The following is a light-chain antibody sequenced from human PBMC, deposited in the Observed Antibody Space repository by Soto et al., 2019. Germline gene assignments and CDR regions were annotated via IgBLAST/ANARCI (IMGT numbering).Light chain of an antibody. CDR1: QSLLHITGETF. CDR2: EVS. CDR3: MKSTQLPPN. J-gene: IGKJ5*01. V-gene: IGKV2D-29*02. Sequence: DVVITQTPLSLSVAPGQPASMSCKSSQSLLHITGETFLFWYLQKPGQSPQLLIYEVSTRVAGVPDRFSGSGSGTDFTLEISRVETDDVGIYYCMKSTQLPPNFGQGTRLEIK.